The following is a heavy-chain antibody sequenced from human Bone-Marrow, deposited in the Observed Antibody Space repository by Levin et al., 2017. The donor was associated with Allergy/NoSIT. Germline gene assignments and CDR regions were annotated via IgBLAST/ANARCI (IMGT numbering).Heavy chain of an antibody. J-gene: IGHJ4*02. CDR2: INPSGGST. D-gene: IGHD1-14*01. CDR1: GYTFMNYY. CDR3: ARDADILTTRFDS. Sequence: VASVKVSCKASGYTFMNYYMHWVRQAPGQGPEWLGTINPSGGSTGYAQKFQGRVTMTRNTSTRTFYMQLTRLTSKDTAVYYCARDADILTTRFDSWGQGTLVTVSS. V-gene: IGHV1-46*01.